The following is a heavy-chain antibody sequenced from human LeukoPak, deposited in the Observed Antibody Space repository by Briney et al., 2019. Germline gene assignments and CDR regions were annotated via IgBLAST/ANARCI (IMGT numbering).Heavy chain of an antibody. V-gene: IGHV4-59*01. CDR3: AREYSSGLNWFDP. CDR1: GGSINNYY. Sequence: SETLSLTCTLSGGSINNYYWSWIRQPPGKGLEWIGYIYYNGNTNYIPSLKSRVTISVDTSKNQFSLKLSSVTAADTAVYFCAREYSSGLNWFDPWGQGTLVTVSS. D-gene: IGHD6-19*01. CDR2: IYYNGNT. J-gene: IGHJ5*02.